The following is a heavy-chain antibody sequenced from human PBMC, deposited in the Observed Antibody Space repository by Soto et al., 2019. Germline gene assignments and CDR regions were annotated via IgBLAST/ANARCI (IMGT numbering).Heavy chain of an antibody. V-gene: IGHV3-23*01. D-gene: IGHD6-19*01. CDR1: GFTFSSYA. CDR3: AKVNGKGYSSGWFFDY. J-gene: IGHJ4*02. Sequence: EVQLLESGGGLVQPGGSLRLSFAASGFTFSSYAMSWVRQAPGKGLECVSAISGSGGSTYYADSVKGRFTISRDNSKNKLYLQMNSLRAEDTAVYYCAKVNGKGYSSGWFFDYWGQGTLVTVSS. CDR2: ISGSGGST.